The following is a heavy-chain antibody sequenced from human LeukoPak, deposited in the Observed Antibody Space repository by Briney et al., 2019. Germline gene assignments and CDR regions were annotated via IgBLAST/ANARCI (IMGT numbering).Heavy chain of an antibody. CDR3: ARFRGAVDALDI. V-gene: IGHV6-1*01. Sequence: SQTLSLTCVISGDSVSSNIAAWNWIRQSPSRGLEWLGRTYYRSKWSNDYADSVKSRITINPDTSKNQFSLQLNSVTPEDTAVYYCARFRGAVDALDIWGQGTMVTVSS. CDR1: GDSVSSNIAA. CDR2: TYYRSKWSN. J-gene: IGHJ3*02. D-gene: IGHD3-10*01.